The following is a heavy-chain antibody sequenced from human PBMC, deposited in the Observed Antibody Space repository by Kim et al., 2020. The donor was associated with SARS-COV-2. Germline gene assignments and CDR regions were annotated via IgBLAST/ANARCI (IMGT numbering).Heavy chain of an antibody. Sequence: GGSLRLSCAASGFSLSNYAMNWVRQAPGKGLEWISAFSGSGGNIYYTDSVRGRFTFSRDTSKNTLYLQMNSLRADDTALYYCARGRQAVLNRPFDNWGPG. V-gene: IGHV3-23*01. CDR1: GFSLSNYA. CDR2: FSGSGGNI. J-gene: IGHJ4*02. D-gene: IGHD6-19*01. CDR3: ARGRQAVLNRPFDN.